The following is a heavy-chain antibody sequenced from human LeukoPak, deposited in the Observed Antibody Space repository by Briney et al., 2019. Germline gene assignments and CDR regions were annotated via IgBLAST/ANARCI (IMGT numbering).Heavy chain of an antibody. CDR3: ARRVAGDNGMDYYDN. V-gene: IGHV3-23*01. J-gene: IGHJ4*02. CDR2: ISGSGFNT. D-gene: IGHD1-1*01. CDR1: GFTFSSYV. Sequence: LTGGSLRLSCAASGFTFSSYVMTWLRQAPGKGLEWVSRISGSGFNTFYADSVKGRFTTSRDSSYNTLYLQMNSLSAEDTALYYCARRVAGDNGMDYYDNWGQGTLVTVSS.